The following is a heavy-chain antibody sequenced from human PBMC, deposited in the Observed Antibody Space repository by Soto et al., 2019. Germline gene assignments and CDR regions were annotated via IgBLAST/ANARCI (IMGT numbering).Heavy chain of an antibody. V-gene: IGHV2-5*02. CDR2: IYWDDDK. Sequence: SGPTLVNPTQTLTLTCTFSGFSLSTSGVGVGWIRQPPGKALEWLALIYWDDDKRYSPSLKSRLTITKDTSKNQVVLTMANMDPVDTATYYCAHRRDSSSWYYYYGMDVWGQGTTVTVSS. CDR3: AHRRDSSSWYYYYGMDV. D-gene: IGHD6-13*01. CDR1: GFSLSTSGVG. J-gene: IGHJ6*02.